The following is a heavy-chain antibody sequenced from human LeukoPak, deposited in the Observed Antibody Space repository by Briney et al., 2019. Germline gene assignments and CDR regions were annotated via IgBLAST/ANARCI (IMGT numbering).Heavy chain of an antibody. CDR2: ISSGGGA. V-gene: IGHV4-59*01. D-gene: IGHD2-15*01. Sequence: PSETLSLTCSVSGGSISSSYWSWIRQSPGEQLEHLGYISSGGGATYNPSLRGRVIISRDTSKNQVSLNLTSVTAADTAVYFCARDRHAGYSSGSRCYPYYFDSWGQGTLVTVSS. CDR3: ARDRHAGYSSGSRCYPYYFDS. CDR1: GGSISSSY. J-gene: IGHJ4*02.